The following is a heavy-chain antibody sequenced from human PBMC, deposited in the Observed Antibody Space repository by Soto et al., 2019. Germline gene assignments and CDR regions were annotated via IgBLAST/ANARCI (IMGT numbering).Heavy chain of an antibody. J-gene: IGHJ6*03. Sequence: GDSVKVSSEASGYTFNAIYMHWVRQAPGQGLEWMGVTNPSGDGTSYAQKFKGRVTMTRDTSTSTVYMELSSLRSEDTAVYYCARVARGYDYVDVWGQGTKVTVSS. D-gene: IGHD6-13*01. CDR1: GYTFNAIY. CDR2: TNPSGDGT. CDR3: ARVARGYDYVDV. V-gene: IGHV1-46*02.